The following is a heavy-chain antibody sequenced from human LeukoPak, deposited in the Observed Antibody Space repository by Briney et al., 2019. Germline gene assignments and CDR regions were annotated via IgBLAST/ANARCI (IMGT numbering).Heavy chain of an antibody. V-gene: IGHV3-30*03. CDR2: ISYDGSNK. CDR3: ARTRGGGYSDF. Sequence: GGSLRLSCAASGFTFSSYGMHWVRQASGKGLEWVAVISYDGSNKYYADSVKGRFTISRDNPKNTLYLQMNSLRAEDTAVYYCARTRGGGYSDFWGQGALVTVSS. D-gene: IGHD3-16*01. CDR1: GFTFSSYG. J-gene: IGHJ4*02.